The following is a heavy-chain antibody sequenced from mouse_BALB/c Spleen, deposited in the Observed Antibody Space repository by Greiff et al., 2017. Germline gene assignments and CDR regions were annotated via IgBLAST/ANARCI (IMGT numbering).Heavy chain of an antibody. Sequence: VQLQQSGAELVKPGASVKLSCTASGFNFKDTYMHWVKQRPEQGLEWIGRIDPANGNTKYDPKFQGLATIKADTSPNTVYLQLSSLTSEDTAVYSCAPDYAYAMDYWGQGTSVTVSS. CDR3: APDYAYAMDY. CDR2: IDPANGNT. V-gene: IGHV14-3*02. CDR1: GFNFKDTY. D-gene: IGHD2-4*01. J-gene: IGHJ4*01.